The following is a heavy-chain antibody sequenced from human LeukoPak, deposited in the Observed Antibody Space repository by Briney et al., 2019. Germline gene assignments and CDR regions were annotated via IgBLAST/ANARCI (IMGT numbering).Heavy chain of an antibody. CDR3: ARAPVTSCRGAFCYPFDL. V-gene: IGHV3-23*01. CDR1: GFPLSSYA. D-gene: IGHD2-15*01. Sequence: GGSLRLSCAASGFPLSSYAMSWVRQVPGKGLEWVSATSSSDDGTYHADSVRGRFTIYRDNFRYTLYLQMNRLRVEDAALYYCARAPVTSCRGAFCYPFDLWGQGVLVTVSS. J-gene: IGHJ4*02. CDR2: TSSSDDGT.